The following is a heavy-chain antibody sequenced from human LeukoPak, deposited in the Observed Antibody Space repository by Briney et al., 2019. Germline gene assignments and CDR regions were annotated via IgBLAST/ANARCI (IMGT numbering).Heavy chain of an antibody. Sequence: PGGSLRLSCAASGFTFSSYGLHWVRQAPGKGLEWVAFIRNDESNKYYADSVKGRFTISRDNSKNTVYLQMSSLRSEDTAMYYCAKYCSSTNCYWAWGQGTLVTVSS. CDR1: GFTFSSYG. CDR2: IRNDESNK. J-gene: IGHJ4*02. V-gene: IGHV3-30*02. CDR3: AKYCSSTNCYWA. D-gene: IGHD2-2*01.